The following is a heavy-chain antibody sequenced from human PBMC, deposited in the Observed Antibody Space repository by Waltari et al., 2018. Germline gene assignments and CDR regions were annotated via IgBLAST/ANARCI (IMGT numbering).Heavy chain of an antibody. Sequence: QVQLQQWGAGLLKPSETLSLTCAVYGGSFSVYYWSCIRQPPGKGLEWIGEINHSGSTNYNPSLKSRVTISVDTSKNQFSLKLSSVTAADTAVYYCARLNRVTGRDYYYYYMDVWGKGTTVTVSS. V-gene: IGHV4-34*01. D-gene: IGHD2-21*02. J-gene: IGHJ6*03. CDR3: ARLNRVTGRDYYYYYMDV. CDR2: INHSGST. CDR1: GGSFSVYY.